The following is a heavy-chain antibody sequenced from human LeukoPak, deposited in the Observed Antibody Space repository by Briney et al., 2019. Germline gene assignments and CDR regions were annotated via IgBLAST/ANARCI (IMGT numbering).Heavy chain of an antibody. V-gene: IGHV4-59*08. CDR1: GGSFSGYY. Sequence: SETLSLTCAVYGGSFSGYYWSWIRQPPGKGLEWIGYIYYSGSTNYNPSLKSRVTISVDTSKNQFSLKLSSVTAADTAVYYCARHDSRSVTTTNWGQGTLVTVSS. J-gene: IGHJ4*02. CDR2: IYYSGST. CDR3: ARHDSRSVTTTN. D-gene: IGHD4-17*01.